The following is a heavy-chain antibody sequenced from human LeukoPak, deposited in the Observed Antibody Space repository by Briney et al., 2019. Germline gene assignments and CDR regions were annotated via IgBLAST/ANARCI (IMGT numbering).Heavy chain of an antibody. Sequence: PGGSLRLSCAASGFSFSNYVMYWVRQAPRKGLEWVAVISYDGNNKYYADSVKGRFTISRDNSKNTLYLQMSSLRGEDTAVYYCARPPPSCSSTSCYQHYWGQGTLVTVSS. V-gene: IGHV3-30*03. CDR1: GFSFSNYV. CDR2: ISYDGNNK. CDR3: ARPPPSCSSTSCYQHY. D-gene: IGHD2-2*01. J-gene: IGHJ4*02.